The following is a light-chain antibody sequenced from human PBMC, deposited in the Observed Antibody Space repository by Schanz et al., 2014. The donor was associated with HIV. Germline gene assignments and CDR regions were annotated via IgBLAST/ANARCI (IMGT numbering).Light chain of an antibody. CDR2: GAS. CDR3: QHYGSS. J-gene: IGKJ3*01. Sequence: EIVLTQSPGTLSLSLGERATLSCRASQRVSSYLAWYHQKPGQAPRLLIYGASTRATGIPDRFSGSGSETDFTLTITRLEPEDFAVYYCQHYGSSFGPGTKVDIK. CDR1: QRVSSY. V-gene: IGKV3-20*01.